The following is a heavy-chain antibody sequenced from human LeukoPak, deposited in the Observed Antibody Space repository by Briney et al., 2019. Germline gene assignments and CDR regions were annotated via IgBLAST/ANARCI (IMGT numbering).Heavy chain of an antibody. CDR2: IYYSGST. Sequence: SETVSLTCTVSGGSISSGGHYWSWIRQHPGKGLEWIGYIYYSGSTYYNPSLKSRVTISVDTPKSQFSLKLSSVTAADTAVYYCARDSTIFGVVRAFDIWGQGTMVTVSS. D-gene: IGHD3-3*01. V-gene: IGHV4-31*03. CDR1: GGSISSGGHY. J-gene: IGHJ3*02. CDR3: ARDSTIFGVVRAFDI.